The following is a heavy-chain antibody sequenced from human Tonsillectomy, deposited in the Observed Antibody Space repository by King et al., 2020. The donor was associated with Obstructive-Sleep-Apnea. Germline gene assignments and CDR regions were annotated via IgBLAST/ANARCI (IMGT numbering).Heavy chain of an antibody. V-gene: IGHV3-74*01. Sequence: DVQLVESGGGLVQPGGSLRLSCAASGFSFSSYWMFWVRQTPGKGLVWVSRIYRDGSSTSHADSGKGRFTISRDNAKNTLSLQMNSLRAEDTAVYYCAKTPYRYYGLDVWGQGTTVTVSS. CDR2: IYRDGSST. CDR1: GFSFSSYW. CDR3: AKTPYRYYGLDV. J-gene: IGHJ6*02. D-gene: IGHD3-16*02.